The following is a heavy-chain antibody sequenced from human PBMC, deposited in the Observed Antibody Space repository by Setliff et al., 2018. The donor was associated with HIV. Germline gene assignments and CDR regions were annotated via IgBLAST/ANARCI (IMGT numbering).Heavy chain of an antibody. Sequence: GGSLRLSCSASGFTFNTYGMSWVRQAPGKGLEWVSVISGSGSGTFYADSVKGRFTISRDNSKNTLYLQMNRLRVDDTAVYYCARERGKTTVPFYYYYMDVWGKGTTVTVSS. CDR2: ISGSGSGT. D-gene: IGHD4-4*01. CDR3: ARERGKTTVPFYYYYMDV. V-gene: IGHV3-23*01. J-gene: IGHJ6*03. CDR1: GFTFNTYG.